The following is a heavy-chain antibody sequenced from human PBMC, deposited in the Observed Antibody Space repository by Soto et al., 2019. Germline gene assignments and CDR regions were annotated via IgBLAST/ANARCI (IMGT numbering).Heavy chain of an antibody. V-gene: IGHV3-33*01. Sequence: QVQLVESGGGVVQPGRSLRLSCAASGFTFSSYGMHWVRQAPGKGLEWVAVIWYDGSNKYYADSVKGRFTISRDNSKNTLYLQMNSRRAEDTAVYYCARVYYYGSGSYYNGHNYYFDYWGQGTLVTVSS. D-gene: IGHD3-10*01. J-gene: IGHJ4*02. CDR3: ARVYYYGSGSYYNGHNYYFDY. CDR1: GFTFSSYG. CDR2: IWYDGSNK.